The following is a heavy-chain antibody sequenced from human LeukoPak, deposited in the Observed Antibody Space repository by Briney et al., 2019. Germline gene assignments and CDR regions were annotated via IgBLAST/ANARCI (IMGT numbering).Heavy chain of an antibody. Sequence: GGSLRLSCAASGFTFSSYAMSWVRQAPGKGLEWVSAISGSGGSTYYADSVKGRFTISRDNSKNTLYLQMNSLRAEDTAVYYCAKSVRYDSSGKADYWGQGTLVTVSS. CDR1: GFTFSSYA. CDR2: ISGSGGST. J-gene: IGHJ4*02. D-gene: IGHD3-22*01. V-gene: IGHV3-23*01. CDR3: AKSVRYDSSGKADY.